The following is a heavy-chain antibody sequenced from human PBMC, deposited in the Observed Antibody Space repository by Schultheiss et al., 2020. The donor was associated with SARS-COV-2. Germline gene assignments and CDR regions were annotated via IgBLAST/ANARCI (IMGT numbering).Heavy chain of an antibody. J-gene: IGHJ6*02. D-gene: IGHD3-3*01. CDR3: ARLGYYDFWSGYFRGMDV. Sequence: GGSLRLSCAGSRFTFSNYGMHWVRQAPGKGLEWVAVIWDDGSNKYYADSVKGRFTISRDNSKNTLYLQMNSLRAEDTAVYYCARLGYYDFWSGYFRGMDVWGQGTTVTVSS. CDR1: RFTFSNYG. V-gene: IGHV3-30*19. CDR2: IWDDGSNK.